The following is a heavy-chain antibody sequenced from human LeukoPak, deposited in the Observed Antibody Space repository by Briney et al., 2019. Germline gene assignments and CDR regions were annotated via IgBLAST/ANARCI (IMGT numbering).Heavy chain of an antibody. J-gene: IGHJ4*02. V-gene: IGHV3-53*01. CDR1: GFTVSSNY. Sequence: GGSLRLSCAASGFTVSSNYMSWVRQAPGKGLECVSVIYSGGSTYHADSVKGRFTISRDNSKNPLYLQMNRLRAEDTAVYYCAREYSGYGDYGYWGQGTLVTVSS. CDR3: AREYSGYGDYGY. D-gene: IGHD4-17*01. CDR2: IYSGGST.